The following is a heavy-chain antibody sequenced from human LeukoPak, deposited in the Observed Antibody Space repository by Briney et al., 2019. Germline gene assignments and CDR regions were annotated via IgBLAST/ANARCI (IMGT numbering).Heavy chain of an antibody. J-gene: IGHJ6*03. CDR1: GYTFTDYA. CDR2: INTGTGNP. D-gene: IGHD1-7*01. Sequence: EASVKVSCKASGYTFTDYAMSWVRQAPGQGLESMGWINTGTGNPTYAQGFTGRFVFSLDTSVSTAYLQISSLKAEDTAVYYCARPHNWNYLHYYYYMDVWGKGTTVTVSS. V-gene: IGHV7-4-1*02. CDR3: ARPHNWNYLHYYYYMDV.